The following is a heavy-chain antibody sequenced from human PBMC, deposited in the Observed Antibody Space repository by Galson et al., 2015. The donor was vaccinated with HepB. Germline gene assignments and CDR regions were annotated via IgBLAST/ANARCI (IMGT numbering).Heavy chain of an antibody. J-gene: IGHJ4*02. D-gene: IGHD2-15*01. V-gene: IGHV3-30-3*01. CDR2: LSYNGGSI. CDR1: GFTFSNYA. Sequence: SLRLSCAASGFTFSNYAMHWARQVPGKGLEWVAVLSYNGGSILYADSVKGRFTISRDNSKNTLYLQMNSLTPEDTAVYYCAREQRYCSGDGCPSARGLFDYWGQGTLVTVSS. CDR3: AREQRYCSGDGCPSARGLFDY.